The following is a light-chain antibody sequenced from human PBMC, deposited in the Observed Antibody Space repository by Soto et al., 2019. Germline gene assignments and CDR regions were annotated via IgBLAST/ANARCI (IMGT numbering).Light chain of an antibody. J-gene: IGKJ3*01. V-gene: IGKV1-27*01. CDR1: QGISSY. CDR3: QKYNSAPLT. CDR2: AAS. Sequence: DIQMTQSPSSLSASVGDRVTITCRASQGISSYLAWYQQKPGKVPKLLIYAASTLQSGVPSRFSGSGSGTDFTLTISSLLPEDVATYYCQKYNSAPLTFGPGTKVDIK.